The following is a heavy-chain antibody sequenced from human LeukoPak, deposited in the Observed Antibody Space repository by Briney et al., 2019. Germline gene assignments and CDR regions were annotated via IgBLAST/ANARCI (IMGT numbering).Heavy chain of an antibody. Sequence: GGSLRLSCAASGFTFSSYGMRWVCQAPGKGLEWVAVIWYDGSNKYYADSVKGRFTISRDNSKNTLYLQMDSLRAEDTAVYYCARAGYSSGFSALGYWGQGTLVTVSS. V-gene: IGHV3-33*01. CDR1: GFTFSSYG. J-gene: IGHJ4*02. D-gene: IGHD2-15*01. CDR2: IWYDGSNK. CDR3: ARAGYSSGFSALGY.